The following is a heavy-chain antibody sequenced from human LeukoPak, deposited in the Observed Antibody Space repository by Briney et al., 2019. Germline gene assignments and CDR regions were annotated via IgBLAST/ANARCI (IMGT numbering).Heavy chain of an antibody. Sequence: GGSLRLSCAASGFTFSSYSMNWVRQTPGKGLVWVSRIKSDGSSTTYADSVKGRFTISRDNAKNTLYLQMNSLRAEDTAIYYCARRSAARSGFDYWGQGILVTVSS. V-gene: IGHV3-74*01. J-gene: IGHJ4*02. CDR3: ARRSAARSGFDY. CDR2: IKSDGSST. CDR1: GFTFSSYS. D-gene: IGHD6-6*01.